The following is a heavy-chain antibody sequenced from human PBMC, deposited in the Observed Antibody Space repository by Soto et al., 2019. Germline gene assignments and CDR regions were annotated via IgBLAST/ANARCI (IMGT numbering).Heavy chain of an antibody. CDR3: ASPMSKIEEATYGTDV. CDR2: IDPSDSYT. J-gene: IGHJ6*01. D-gene: IGHD1-26*01. V-gene: IGHV5-10-1*01. CDR1: GGSFTSDF. Sequence: GEALNISCKGSGGSFTSDFIIFVRQMPGKGLEWMGRIDPSDSYTNYSPSFQGHVTISADKSISTAYLKWSSLKASDTDMHYCASPMSKIEEATYGTDVWGQRNTLTVSS.